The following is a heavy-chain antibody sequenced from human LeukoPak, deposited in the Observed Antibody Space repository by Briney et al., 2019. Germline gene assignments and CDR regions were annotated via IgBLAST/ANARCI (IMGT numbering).Heavy chain of an antibody. D-gene: IGHD3-10*01. V-gene: IGHV3-7*01. J-gene: IGHJ4*02. CDR1: GFTFSTYW. CDR3: ARDWNGSGSPNDF. Sequence: GGSLRLSCAVSGFTFSTYWMSWVRQAPGKGLEWVANIKTDGSEKYYVDSVRGRFTISRDNAKNSLYLQMNSLRAEDTAVYYCARDWNGSGSPNDFWGQGTLVTVSS. CDR2: IKTDGSEK.